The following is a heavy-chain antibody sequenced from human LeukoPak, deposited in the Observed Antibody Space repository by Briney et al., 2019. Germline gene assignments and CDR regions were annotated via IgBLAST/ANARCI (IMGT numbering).Heavy chain of an antibody. CDR3: AKGKINHDGAVEI. CDR1: GFSFPSYA. V-gene: IGHV3-23*01. Sequence: GGSLRLSCAASGFSFPSYAMSWVRQAPRRGLEWVSLITAGGVITYYTDSVKGRFTISRDNSKNTLYLQMNSVRAEDTAVYYCAKGKINHDGAVEIWGQGTTVTVSS. CDR2: ITAGGVIT. D-gene: IGHD3-16*01. J-gene: IGHJ3*02.